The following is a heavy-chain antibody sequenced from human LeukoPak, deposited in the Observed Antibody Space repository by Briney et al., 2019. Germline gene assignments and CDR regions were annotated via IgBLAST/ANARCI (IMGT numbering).Heavy chain of an antibody. CDR3: ASDRDGYNYLRYFDY. V-gene: IGHV4-39*01. CDR1: GGSISSSSYY. D-gene: IGHD5-24*01. J-gene: IGHJ4*02. Sequence: SETLSLTCTVSGGSISSSSYYWGWIRQPPGKGLEWIGSIYYSGSTYYNPSLKSRVTISVGTSKNQFSLKLSSVTAADTAVYYCASDRDGYNYLRYFDYWGQGTLVTVSS. CDR2: IYYSGST.